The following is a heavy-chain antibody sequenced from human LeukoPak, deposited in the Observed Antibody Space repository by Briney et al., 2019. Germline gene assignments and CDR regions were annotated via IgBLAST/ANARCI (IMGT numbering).Heavy chain of an antibody. D-gene: IGHD6-6*01. J-gene: IGHJ4*02. V-gene: IGHV4-59*01. Sequence: RSSETLSLTCTVSGGSISSYYWSWIRQPPGKGLEWIGYIYYSGSTNYNPSLKSRVTISVDTSKNQFSLKLSSVTAADTAVYYCAREVQGIAARGGEYYFDYWGQGTLVTVSS. CDR2: IYYSGST. CDR3: AREVQGIAARGGEYYFDY. CDR1: GGSISSYY.